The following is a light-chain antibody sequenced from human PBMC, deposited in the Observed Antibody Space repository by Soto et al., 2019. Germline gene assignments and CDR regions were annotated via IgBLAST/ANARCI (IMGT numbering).Light chain of an antibody. CDR3: QQLNSYPRT. CDR1: QGISSY. V-gene: IGKV1-9*01. J-gene: IGKJ1*01. CDR2: DAS. Sequence: DIQLTQSPSFLSASVGDRVTITCRASQGISSYLAWYQQKPGKAPKLLIFDASTLQSGVPPRFSGSESGTEFTLTISSLQPEDFASYYCQQLNSYPRTFGPGTKVEIK.